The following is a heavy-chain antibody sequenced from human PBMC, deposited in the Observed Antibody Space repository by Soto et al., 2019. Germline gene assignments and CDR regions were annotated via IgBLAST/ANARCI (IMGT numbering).Heavy chain of an antibody. Sequence: GGSLRLSCASSVFTFSSYSMNWVRQAPGKGLEWVSSISSSSSYIYYADSVKGRFTISRDNAKNSLYLQMNSLRAEDTAVYYCARGAYYYDSNYYGMDVWGQGTTVTVSS. J-gene: IGHJ6*02. CDR3: ARGAYYYDSNYYGMDV. CDR2: ISSSSSYI. V-gene: IGHV3-21*01. D-gene: IGHD3-22*01. CDR1: VFTFSSYS.